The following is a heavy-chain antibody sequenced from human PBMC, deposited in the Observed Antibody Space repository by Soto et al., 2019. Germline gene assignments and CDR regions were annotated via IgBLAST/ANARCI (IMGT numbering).Heavy chain of an antibody. V-gene: IGHV1-18*01. J-gene: IGHJ5*02. CDR2: ISASNGNT. Sequence: RASVKVSCKASGYTFTSYCISWVRQAPGQGLEWMGWISASNGNTNYAQILQGRVTMTTDTSTSTAYLELRSLRSDDTAVYYCARVEAAMSGHWFDPWGQGTLVTVSS. CDR3: ARVEAAMSGHWFDP. D-gene: IGHD2-2*01. CDR1: GYTFTSYC.